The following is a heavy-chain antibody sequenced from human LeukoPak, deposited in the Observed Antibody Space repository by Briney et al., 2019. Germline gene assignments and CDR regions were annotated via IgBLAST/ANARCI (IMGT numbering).Heavy chain of an antibody. CDR1: GFTFSSYA. CDR3: AKVAHGGDAFDI. Sequence: EGSLRLSCAASGFTFSSYAMTWVRQAPGKGLEWVSLINGGGGSTYYTDSVKGRFTVSRDNSKNTLYLQMSSLRAEDTAVYYCAKVAHGGDAFDIWGQGTMVTVSS. J-gene: IGHJ3*02. V-gene: IGHV3-23*01. CDR2: INGGGGST.